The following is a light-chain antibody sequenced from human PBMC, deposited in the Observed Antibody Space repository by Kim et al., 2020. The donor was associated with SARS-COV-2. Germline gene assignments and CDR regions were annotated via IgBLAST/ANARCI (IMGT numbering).Light chain of an antibody. CDR1: GGSIASNY. Sequence: NFMLTQLHSVSGSPGKTVTISCTRSGGSIASNYVQWFQQRPGSSPTTLIHEDNQRPSGVPDRFSGSIDSSSNSASLTISGLKTEDEADYYCQSYDSSTQVFGGGTQLTVL. CDR2: EDN. V-gene: IGLV6-57*01. CDR3: QSYDSSTQV. J-gene: IGLJ3*02.